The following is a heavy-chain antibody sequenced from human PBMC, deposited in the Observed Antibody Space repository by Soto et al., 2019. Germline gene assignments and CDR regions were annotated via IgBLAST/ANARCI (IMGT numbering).Heavy chain of an antibody. D-gene: IGHD6-6*01. Sequence: GGSLRLSCAASGFTFSSYAMHWVRQAPGKGLEWVAVISYDGSNKYYADSVKGRFTISRDNSKNTLYLQMNSLRAEDTAVYYCASLTTYSSSYYWGQGTLVTVSS. J-gene: IGHJ4*02. V-gene: IGHV3-30-3*01. CDR1: GFTFSSYA. CDR3: ASLTTYSSSYY. CDR2: ISYDGSNK.